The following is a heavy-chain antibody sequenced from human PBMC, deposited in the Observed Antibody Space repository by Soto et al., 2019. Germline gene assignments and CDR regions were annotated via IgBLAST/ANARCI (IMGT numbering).Heavy chain of an antibody. D-gene: IGHD6-6*01. CDR2: INPNSGGT. CDR1: GYTFTGYY. V-gene: IGHV1-2*04. J-gene: IGHJ3*02. CDR3: AREYSSSPRHPDAFDI. Sequence: GASVKVSCKASGYTFTGYYMHWVRQAPGQGLEWMGWINPNSGGTNYAQKFQGWVTMTRDTSISTAYMELSRLRSDDTAVYYCAREYSSSPRHPDAFDIWGQGTMVTVSS.